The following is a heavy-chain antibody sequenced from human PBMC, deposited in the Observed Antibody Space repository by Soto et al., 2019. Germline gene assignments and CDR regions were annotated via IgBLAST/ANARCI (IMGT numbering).Heavy chain of an antibody. CDR1: GFTVSSNC. J-gene: IGHJ4*02. V-gene: IGHV3-66*01. Sequence: GGSLRLSCAASGFTVSSNCMSWVRQAPGKGLEWVSVIYSGGSTYYADSVKGSFTISRDNSKNPLYLQMNSLRAEDTAVYYCASIEPDFYSFDHWGQGTLVTVPS. CDR2: IYSGGST. CDR3: ASIEPDFYSFDH.